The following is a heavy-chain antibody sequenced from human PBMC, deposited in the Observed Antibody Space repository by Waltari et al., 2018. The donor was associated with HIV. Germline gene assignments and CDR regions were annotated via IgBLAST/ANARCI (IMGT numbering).Heavy chain of an antibody. J-gene: IGHJ4*02. CDR3: EAGYYFDSSGYFWYFDY. Sequence: EGQLVESGGGLVQPGRSLRLSCTASGFTFGDYVINWFRQAPGKGLEWVGFIRSKAYGGKTEYAASVKGRFTISRDDSKSIAYLQMNSLKTEDTAVYYCEAGYYFDSSGYFWYFDYWGQGTLVTVSS. CDR2: IRSKAYGGKT. D-gene: IGHD3-22*01. CDR1: GFTFGDYV. V-gene: IGHV3-49*03.